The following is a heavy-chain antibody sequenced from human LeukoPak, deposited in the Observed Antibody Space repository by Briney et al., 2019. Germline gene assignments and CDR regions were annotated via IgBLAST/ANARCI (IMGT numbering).Heavy chain of an antibody. J-gene: IGHJ2*01. CDR1: GYPFASYG. Sequence: ASVKVSCKASGYPFASYGISWVRQAPGQGLEWMGWISAYKGNTNYAQKFQGRVTMTTDTSTSTAYMELRSLRSDDTAVYYCARDHGGKVDRYFDLWGRSTLVTVSS. D-gene: IGHD4-23*01. CDR2: ISAYKGNT. V-gene: IGHV1-18*01. CDR3: ARDHGGKVDRYFDL.